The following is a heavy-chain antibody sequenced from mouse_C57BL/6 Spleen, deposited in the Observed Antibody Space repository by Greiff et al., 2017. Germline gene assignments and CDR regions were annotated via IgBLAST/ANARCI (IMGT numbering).Heavy chain of an antibody. D-gene: IGHD1-1*01. CDR2: IYPGSGNT. CDR3: AREAEGQYGSRYYFDY. Sequence: QVQLQQSGAELVRPGASVKLSCKASGYTFTDYYINWVTQRPGQGLEWIARIYPGSGNTYYNEKFKGKATLTAEKSSSTAYRQLSRLTAETSAVYFCAREAEGQYGSRYYFDYWGQGTTLTVSS. CDR1: GYTFTDYY. J-gene: IGHJ2*01. V-gene: IGHV1-76*01.